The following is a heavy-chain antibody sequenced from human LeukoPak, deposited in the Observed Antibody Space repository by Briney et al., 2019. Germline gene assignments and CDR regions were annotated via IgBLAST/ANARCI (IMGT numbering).Heavy chain of an antibody. V-gene: IGHV4-39*01. CDR1: GGSISSSSYY. Sequence: KPSETLSLTCTVSGGSISSSSYYWGWIRQPPGKGLEWIGSIYYSGSTYYNPSLKSRVTISVDTSKNQFSLKLSSVAAADTPVYYCATTPYYYDSSGYNYWGQGTLVTVSS. D-gene: IGHD3-22*01. J-gene: IGHJ4*02. CDR3: ATTPYYYDSSGYNY. CDR2: IYYSGST.